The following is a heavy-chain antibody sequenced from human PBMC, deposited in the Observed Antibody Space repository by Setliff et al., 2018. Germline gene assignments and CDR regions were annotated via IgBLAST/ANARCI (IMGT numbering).Heavy chain of an antibody. CDR3: ARESVVVVTTTNYYYYMDV. J-gene: IGHJ6*03. CDR1: GGTFSSYA. V-gene: IGHV1-69*05. CDR2: IIPIFGTT. Sequence: SVKVSCKASGGTFSSYAISWVRQAPGQGLEWMGGIIPIFGTTTYPQKFQGRVTITTDESTSTGYMELSSLSSEDTAVYYCARESVVVVTTTNYYYYMDVWGEGTTVTVSS. D-gene: IGHD2-21*02.